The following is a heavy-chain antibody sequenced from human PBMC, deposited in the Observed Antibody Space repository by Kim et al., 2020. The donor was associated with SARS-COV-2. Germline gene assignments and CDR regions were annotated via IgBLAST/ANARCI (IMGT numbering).Heavy chain of an antibody. Sequence: GGSLRLSCAASGFTFDDYAMHWVRQAPGKGLEWVSGISWNSGSIGYADSVKGRFTISRDNAKNSLYLQMNSLRAEDTALYYCAKDISGIAVAGTGRGEFEYWGQGTLVTVSS. V-gene: IGHV3-9*01. CDR1: GFTFDDYA. D-gene: IGHD6-19*01. CDR2: ISWNSGSI. J-gene: IGHJ4*02. CDR3: AKDISGIAVAGTGRGEFEY.